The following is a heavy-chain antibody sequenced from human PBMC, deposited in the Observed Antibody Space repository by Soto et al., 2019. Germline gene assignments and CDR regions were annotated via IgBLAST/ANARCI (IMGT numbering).Heavy chain of an antibody. J-gene: IGHJ5*02. Sequence: SLTCTVSGGSISSSSYYWGWIRQPPGKGLEWIGSNYYSGSTYYNPSLKSRGTISVDKSTNQFSLKLSSVTAADTAVYYWARNKCGGYCQYHWFDPLGQGTLVTVSS. CDR3: ARNKCGGYCQYHWFDP. V-gene: IGHV4-39*07. CDR1: GGSISSSSYY. D-gene: IGHD2-21*02. CDR2: NYYSGST.